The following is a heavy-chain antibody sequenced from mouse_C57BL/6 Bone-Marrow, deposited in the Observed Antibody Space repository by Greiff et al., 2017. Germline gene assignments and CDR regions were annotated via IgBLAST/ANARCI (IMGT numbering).Heavy chain of an antibody. J-gene: IGHJ1*03. V-gene: IGHV2-9-1*01. Sequence: VHLVESGPGLVAPSQSLSITCTVSGFSLTSYAISWVRQPPGKGLEWLGVIWPGGGTNDNSALKSRLSISKVNSKSQVFLKMNSLQTNDTARYYCARNGNGYWYFDVWGTGTTVTVAS. CDR1: GFSLTSYA. D-gene: IGHD4-1*01. CDR2: IWPGGGT. CDR3: ARNGNGYWYFDV.